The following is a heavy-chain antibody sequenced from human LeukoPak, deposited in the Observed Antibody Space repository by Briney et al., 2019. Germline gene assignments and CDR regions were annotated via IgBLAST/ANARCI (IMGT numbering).Heavy chain of an antibody. CDR3: ARERWDYSIDY. CDR2: ISSSSSTI. CDR1: GFTFSSYS. Sequence: GGSLRLSCAASGFTFSSYSMNWVRQAPGKGLEWVSYISSSSSTIYYADSVKGRFTISRDNAKNLLYLQMNSLRAEDTAVYYCARERWDYSIDYWGQGTLVTVSS. J-gene: IGHJ4*02. V-gene: IGHV3-48*01. D-gene: IGHD4-11*01.